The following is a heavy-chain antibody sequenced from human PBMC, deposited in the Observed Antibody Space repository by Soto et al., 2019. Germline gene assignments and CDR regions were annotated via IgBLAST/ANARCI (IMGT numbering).Heavy chain of an antibody. CDR1: DDSINSDKYY. V-gene: IGHV4-39*01. CDR3: ARWAGLDTISYYFDF. CDR2: IYYRGNA. Sequence: TSETLSLTCSVSDDSINSDKYYWGWIRQPPGKGLEWIGSIYYRGNAYYNPSLQTRVTISLDKYKSQFSLKLNSVTAADSAVYFCARWAGLDTISYYFDFWGPGDLVPVSS. J-gene: IGHJ4*02. D-gene: IGHD1-1*01.